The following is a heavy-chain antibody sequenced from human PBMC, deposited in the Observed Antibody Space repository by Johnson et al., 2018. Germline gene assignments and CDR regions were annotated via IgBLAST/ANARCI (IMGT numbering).Heavy chain of an antibody. CDR1: GFTFRSFG. CDR2: ISHDGSNE. J-gene: IGHJ3*02. V-gene: IGHV3-30*03. Sequence: QVQLVQSGGGVVQPGRSLRLSCAASGFTFRSFGMHWVRQAPGKGLEWVAVISHDGSNEFYADSVKGRFTISRDNSKNTLYLKMNSLRAEDRAVYYCARGPKGYSYGWNAFEIWGQGTMVTVSS. D-gene: IGHD6-19*01. CDR3: ARGPKGYSYGWNAFEI.